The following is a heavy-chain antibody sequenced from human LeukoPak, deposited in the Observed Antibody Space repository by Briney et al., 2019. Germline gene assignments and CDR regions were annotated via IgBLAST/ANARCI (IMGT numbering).Heavy chain of an antibody. CDR2: IYYSGST. CDR1: GGSISSYY. D-gene: IGHD5-18*01. Sequence: SETLSLTCTVSGGSISSYYWSWIRQPPGKGLEWIGYIYYSGSTNYNPSLKSRVTISVDTSKNQFSLKLSSVTAADTAVYYCARGTAMGPYYFDYWGQGTLVTVSS. V-gene: IGHV4-59*08. CDR3: ARGTAMGPYYFDY. J-gene: IGHJ4*02.